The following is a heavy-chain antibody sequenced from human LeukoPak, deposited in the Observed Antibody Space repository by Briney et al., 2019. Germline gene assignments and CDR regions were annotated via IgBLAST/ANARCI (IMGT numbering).Heavy chain of an antibody. D-gene: IGHD2-15*01. CDR2: ISGSGGRT. J-gene: IGHJ4*02. Sequence: PGGSLRLSCAASGFTFSSYAMSWVRQAPGKGLEWVSAISGSGGRTYYADSVKGRFTISRDNSKNTLYLQMNSLRAEDTAVYYCAKDRYCSGGSCYSAFDYWGQGTLVTVSS. CDR3: AKDRYCSGGSCYSAFDY. V-gene: IGHV3-23*01. CDR1: GFTFSSYA.